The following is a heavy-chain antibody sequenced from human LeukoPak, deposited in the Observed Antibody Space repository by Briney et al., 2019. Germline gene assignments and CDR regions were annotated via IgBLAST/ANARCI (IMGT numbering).Heavy chain of an antibody. D-gene: IGHD4-23*01. V-gene: IGHV4-59*01. Sequence: SETLSLTCTVSGGSISSYYWSWIRQPPGKGLEWIGYIYYSGNTNYNPSLKSRVNLSIDTSKNQLSLRLDSVTAADTAVYYCARQIYGGSALDYWGQGALVTVAS. CDR3: ARQIYGGSALDY. J-gene: IGHJ4*02. CDR2: IYYSGNT. CDR1: GGSISSYY.